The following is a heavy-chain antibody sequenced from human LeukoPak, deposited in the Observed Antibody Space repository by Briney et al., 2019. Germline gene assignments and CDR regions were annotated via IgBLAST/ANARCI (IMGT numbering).Heavy chain of an antibody. V-gene: IGHV3-23*01. Sequence: GGSLRLSCAASGFTFSNYAMSWVRQAPGKGLEWVSAISGSGASTYYADSVKGRFTISRDNSKNTLYLQMNSLRAEDTAVYYCAKRTDYGGNSATRYYYGMDVWGQGTTVTASS. D-gene: IGHD4-23*01. CDR2: ISGSGAST. CDR3: AKRTDYGGNSATRYYYGMDV. J-gene: IGHJ6*02. CDR1: GFTFSNYA.